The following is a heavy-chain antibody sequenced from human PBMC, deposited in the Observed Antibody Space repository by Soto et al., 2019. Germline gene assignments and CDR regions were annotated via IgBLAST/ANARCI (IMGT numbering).Heavy chain of an antibody. V-gene: IGHV6-1*01. CDR1: GDSVSSNSGA. CDR2: TYYRSNWYT. CDR3: ARDSETKISAISVAGLDY. D-gene: IGHD6-19*01. J-gene: IGHJ4*02. Sequence: SQTLSLPCAISGDSVSSNSGAWNWIRQSPSRGLEWLGRTYYRSNWYTDYALSVKSRIAINADTTKNQFSLQLNSVTPEDTAVYYCARDSETKISAISVAGLDYWGQGTLVTVSS.